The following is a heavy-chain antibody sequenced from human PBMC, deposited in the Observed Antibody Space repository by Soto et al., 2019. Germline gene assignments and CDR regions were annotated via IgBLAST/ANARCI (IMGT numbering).Heavy chain of an antibody. D-gene: IGHD3-9*01. J-gene: IGHJ5*02. V-gene: IGHV3-11*06. Sequence: QMQVVESGGGLVKPGGSLRLSCAASGFNFSDYYMSWLRQAPGKGPEWLSYISSSSTYTNYADSVQGRFTISRDNAKNSLYLQMYALRAGDTAVYYCARDHYDILTGSGWFDPWGQGTLVTVSS. CDR1: GFNFSDYY. CDR2: ISSSSTYT. CDR3: ARDHYDILTGSGWFDP.